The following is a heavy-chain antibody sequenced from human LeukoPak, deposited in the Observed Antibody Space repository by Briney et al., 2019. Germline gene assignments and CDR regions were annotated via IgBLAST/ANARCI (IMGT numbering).Heavy chain of an antibody. Sequence: SETLSLTCTVSGGSISSYYWSWIRQPPGKGLEWIGYIYYSGSTNYNPSLKSRVTISVDTSKNQFSLKLSSVTAADTAVYYCARVSSSWLLRFDPWGQGTLVTVSS. CDR3: ARVSSSWLLRFDP. CDR1: GGSISSYY. J-gene: IGHJ5*02. V-gene: IGHV4-59*12. D-gene: IGHD6-13*01. CDR2: IYYSGST.